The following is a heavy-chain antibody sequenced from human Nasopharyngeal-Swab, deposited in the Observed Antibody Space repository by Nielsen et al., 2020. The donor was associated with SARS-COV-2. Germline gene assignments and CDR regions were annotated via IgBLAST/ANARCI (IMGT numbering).Heavy chain of an antibody. CDR2: IYYSGST. V-gene: IGHV4-59*01. Sequence: SETLSLTCTVSGGSISSYYWSWIRQPPGKGLEWIGYIYYSGSTNYNPSLKSRVTISVDTSKNQFSLKLSSVTAADTAVYYCAREGVVPAATYYYYGMDVWGQGTTVTVSS. J-gene: IGHJ6*02. CDR1: GGSISSYY. D-gene: IGHD2-2*01. CDR3: AREGVVPAATYYYYGMDV.